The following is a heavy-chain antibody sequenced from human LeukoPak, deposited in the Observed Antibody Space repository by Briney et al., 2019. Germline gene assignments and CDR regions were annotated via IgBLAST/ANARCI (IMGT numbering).Heavy chain of an antibody. CDR1: GGSISSGGYY. J-gene: IGHJ4*02. Sequence: PSETLSLTCTVSGGSISSGGYYWSWIRQHPGKGLEWIGFIYFSGTTKYSPSLKSRVTISVDTSKDQFSLSLSSVTAADTAVYYCARHGPLYDIWSAQFYFDSWGQGTLVTVSS. CDR2: IYFSGTT. D-gene: IGHD3-3*01. CDR3: ARHGPLYDIWSAQFYFDS. V-gene: IGHV4-61*08.